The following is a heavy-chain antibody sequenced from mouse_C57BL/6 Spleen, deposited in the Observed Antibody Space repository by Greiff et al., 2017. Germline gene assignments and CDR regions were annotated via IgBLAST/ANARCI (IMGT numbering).Heavy chain of an antibody. CDR2: INPNNGGT. V-gene: IGHV1-26*01. D-gene: IGHD4-1*01. CDR3: ARGLGFDY. J-gene: IGHJ2*01. CDR1: GYTFTDYY. Sequence: VQLQQSGPGLVKPGASVKISCKASGYTFTDYYMNWVKQSHGKSLEWIGDINPNNGGTSYNQKFKGKATLTVDKSSSTAYMELRSLTSEDSAVYYCARGLGFDYWGQGTTLTVSA.